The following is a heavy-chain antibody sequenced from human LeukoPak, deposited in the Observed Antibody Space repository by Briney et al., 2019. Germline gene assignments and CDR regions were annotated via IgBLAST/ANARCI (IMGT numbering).Heavy chain of an antibody. CDR1: GGTFSSYA. V-gene: IGHV1-69*05. Sequence: SVKVSCEASGGTFSSYAISWVRQAPGQGLEWMGGIIPIFGTANYAQKFQGRVTITTDESTSTAYMELSSLRSEDTAVYYCARDTCSSTSCYGGWFDPWGQGTLVTVSS. J-gene: IGHJ5*02. D-gene: IGHD2-2*01. CDR2: IIPIFGTA. CDR3: ARDTCSSTSCYGGWFDP.